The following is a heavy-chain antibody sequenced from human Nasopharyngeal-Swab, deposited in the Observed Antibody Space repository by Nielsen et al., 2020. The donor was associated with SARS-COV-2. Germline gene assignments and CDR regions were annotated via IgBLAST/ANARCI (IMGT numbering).Heavy chain of an antibody. CDR3: ARDRLWFGGNWFDP. CDR1: GYTFTSCA. D-gene: IGHD3-10*01. V-gene: IGHV7-4-1*02. CDR2: INTNTGNP. Sequence: ASVKVSCKASGYTFTSCAMNWVRQAPGQGLEWMGWINTNTGNPTYAQGFTGRFVFSLDTSVSTAYLQISSLKAEDTAVYYCARDRLWFGGNWFDPWGQGTLVTVSS. J-gene: IGHJ5*02.